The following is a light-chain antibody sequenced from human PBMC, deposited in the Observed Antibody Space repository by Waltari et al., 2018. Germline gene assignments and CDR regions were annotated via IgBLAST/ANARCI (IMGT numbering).Light chain of an antibody. V-gene: IGLV2-14*01. CDR1: SSDLAVFNY. Sequence: QSALTQSAPVSGSPGQSLTIPCTGTSSDLAVFNYVSWYQQHPGKAPQLMIYDVSKRPSGVSNRFSGSKSGNTASLTISGLQAEDEADYYCSSYTSTWVFGGGTKLTVL. CDR2: DVS. J-gene: IGLJ3*02. CDR3: SSYTSTWV.